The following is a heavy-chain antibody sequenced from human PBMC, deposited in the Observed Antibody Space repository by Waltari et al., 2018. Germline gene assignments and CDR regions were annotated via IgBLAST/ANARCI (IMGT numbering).Heavy chain of an antibody. V-gene: IGHV1-24*01. D-gene: IGHD2-2*01. CDR1: GYTLTELS. CDR2: FDPEDGET. CDR3: ATGPAGTDY. J-gene: IGHJ4*02. Sequence: QVQLVPPGAAVKKPGASVKVSCRVSGYTLTELSMHWVRQAPGKGLEWMGGFDPEDGETIYEQKFQGRVTMTEDTSTDTAYMELSSRRSEDAAVYYCATGPAGTDYWGQGTLVTVSS.